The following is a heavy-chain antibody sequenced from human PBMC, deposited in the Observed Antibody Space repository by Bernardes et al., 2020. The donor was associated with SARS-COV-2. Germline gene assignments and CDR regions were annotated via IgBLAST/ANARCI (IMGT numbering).Heavy chain of an antibody. CDR1: GFSLATFS. J-gene: IGHJ4*02. CDR2: ISGDSRTR. D-gene: IGHD3-9*01. Sequence: GGSLRLSCAASGFSLATFSMNWVRQAPGRGLEWLSFISGDSRTRFYGESVQGRFTISKDAAKNSLYLRMNSLRDEDTALYYCARDHDDTLTGDWVHAYDYWGQGAQVTVSS. V-gene: IGHV3-48*02. CDR3: ARDHDDTLTGDWVHAYDY.